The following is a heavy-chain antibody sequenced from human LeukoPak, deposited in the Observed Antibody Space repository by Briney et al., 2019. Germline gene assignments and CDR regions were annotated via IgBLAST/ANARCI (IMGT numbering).Heavy chain of an antibody. J-gene: IGHJ4*02. CDR3: AKEAEYYYDSSGYYPYDY. Sequence: AGVSLRLSCAASGFTFDDYAMHWVRQAPGKGLEWVSGISWNSGSIGYADSVKGRFTISRDNAKNSLYLQMNSLRAEDTAVYYCAKEAEYYYDSSGYYPYDYWGQGTLVTVSS. D-gene: IGHD3-22*01. CDR2: ISWNSGSI. CDR1: GFTFDDYA. V-gene: IGHV3-9*01.